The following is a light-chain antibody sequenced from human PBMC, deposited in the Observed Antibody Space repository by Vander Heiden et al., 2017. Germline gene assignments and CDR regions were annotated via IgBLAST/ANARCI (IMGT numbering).Light chain of an antibody. CDR3: QQRRSRPLT. CDR2: DAS. J-gene: IGKJ4*01. V-gene: IGKV3-11*01. Sequence: EIVLAQSPRTLSLSPGERATLSCRASQSVSSSLDWYQQKPGQAPRLLIYDASNRDSGIPAKFSGSGSGTDFTLTISSLEPEDFAVYYCQQRRSRPLTFGGGTKVDIK. CDR1: QSVSSS.